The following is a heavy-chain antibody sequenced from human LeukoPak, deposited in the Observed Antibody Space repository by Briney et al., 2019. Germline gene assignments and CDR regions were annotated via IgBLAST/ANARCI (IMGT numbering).Heavy chain of an antibody. D-gene: IGHD2-15*01. J-gene: IGHJ3*02. V-gene: IGHV4-4*07. Sequence: SETLSLTCTVSGGSINNYYWSWIRQPAGKGLEWIGRIYTRGSTNCNPSLKSRVTMSVDTSKNQFSLKLSSVTAADTAVYYCARGRYCSADICSGGDASDIWGQGTMVSVSS. CDR1: GGSINNYY. CDR3: ARGRYCSADICSGGDASDI. CDR2: IYTRGST.